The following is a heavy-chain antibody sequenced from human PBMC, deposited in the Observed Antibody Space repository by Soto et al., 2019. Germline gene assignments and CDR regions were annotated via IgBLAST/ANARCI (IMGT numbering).Heavy chain of an antibody. V-gene: IGHV1-2*04. CDR1: GYTFTGYY. J-gene: IGHJ6*01. CDR3: ASVLQPLKYSSNSVRYPTYSHYRMD. Sequence: ASVKVSCKAHGYTFTGYYMHWVRQAPGQRLEWMGWINPNSGATNYAQKFQGWVTMTRDTSTRTAYMELSRLRSDDTAVYYCASVLQPLKYSSNSVRYPTYSHYRMD. D-gene: IGHD2-8*01. CDR2: INPNSGAT.